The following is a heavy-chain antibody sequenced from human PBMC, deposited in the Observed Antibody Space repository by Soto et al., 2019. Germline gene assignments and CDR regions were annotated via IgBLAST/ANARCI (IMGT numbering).Heavy chain of an antibody. CDR1: GASISSYH. D-gene: IGHD2-15*01. CDR3: AREHCRGGSCYGMDV. CDR2: LYDSGST. Sequence: SETLSLTCAVSGASISSYHWSWIRQSPGKGLEWIGYLYDSGSTKYNPSLKSRVNISVDTSQKQISLKLSSVTAADTAVYYCAREHCRGGSCYGMDVWGQGTTVTVSS. J-gene: IGHJ6*02. V-gene: IGHV4-59*01.